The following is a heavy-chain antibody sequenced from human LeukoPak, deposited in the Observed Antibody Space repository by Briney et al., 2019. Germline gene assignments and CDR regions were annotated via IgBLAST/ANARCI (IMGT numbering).Heavy chain of an antibody. CDR1: AGTFSSYA. V-gene: IGHV1-69*05. D-gene: IGHD3-22*01. Sequence: SAKVSCKASAGTFSSYAFSWVRKASGPGLEWMGGIIPIFGTANYAQKFQGRVTITTDESTSTAYTELSSLRSEDTAVYYCARDAYYDSSGYPRENWFDPWGQGTLVTVSS. CDR2: IIPIFGTA. CDR3: ARDAYYDSSGYPRENWFDP. J-gene: IGHJ5*02.